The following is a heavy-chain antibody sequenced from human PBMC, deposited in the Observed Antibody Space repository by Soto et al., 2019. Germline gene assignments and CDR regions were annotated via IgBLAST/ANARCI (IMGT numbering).Heavy chain of an antibody. CDR1: GGSFSDNY. J-gene: IGHJ4*02. Sequence: QVQLQQWGAGLLKPSETLSLTCAVYGGSFSDNYWSWIRQPPGKGLEWSGEVTDGGSTHYNPSLKSRCTMSVDASKNQFSLKLRSVTAADTAVYSCARGRGNYVSVSWRYIRSASIHYWGQGTLVTVSS. CDR2: VTDGGST. D-gene: IGHD3-16*02. CDR3: ARGRGNYVSVSWRYIRSASIHY. V-gene: IGHV4-34*01.